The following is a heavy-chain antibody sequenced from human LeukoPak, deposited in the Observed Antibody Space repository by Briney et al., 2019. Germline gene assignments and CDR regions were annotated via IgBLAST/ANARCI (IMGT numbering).Heavy chain of an antibody. CDR2: FDPEDGET. D-gene: IGHD3-10*01. Sequence: ASVKVSCKVSGYTLTELSMHWVRQAPGKGLEWMGGFDPEDGETIYAQKFQGRVTMTEDTSTDTAYMELSSLRSEDPAVYYCATLRRVMVRGVRFDYWGQGTLVTVSS. V-gene: IGHV1-24*01. CDR1: GYTLTELS. J-gene: IGHJ4*02. CDR3: ATLRRVMVRGVRFDY.